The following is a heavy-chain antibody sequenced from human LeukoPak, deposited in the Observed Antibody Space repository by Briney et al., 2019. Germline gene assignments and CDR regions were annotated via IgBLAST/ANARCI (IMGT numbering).Heavy chain of an antibody. D-gene: IGHD3-10*01. CDR3: ASERGESVYYYYMDV. J-gene: IGHJ6*03. CDR1: GGSMSSYY. Sequence: ASETLSLTCTVSGGSMSSYYWSWIRQPAGKGLGWIGRIYTSGSTNYNPSLKSRVTMSVDTSKNQFSLKLSSVTAADTAVYYCASERGESVYYYYMDVWGKGTTVTVSS. V-gene: IGHV4-4*07. CDR2: IYTSGST.